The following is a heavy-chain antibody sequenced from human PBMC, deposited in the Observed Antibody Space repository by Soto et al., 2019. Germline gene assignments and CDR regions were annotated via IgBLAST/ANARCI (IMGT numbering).Heavy chain of an antibody. CDR1: GFTFRDYA. CDR3: TREGAYTSPPYYYFYAMDV. J-gene: IGHJ6*01. Sequence: LRLSCKGSGFTFRDYAISWVRQAPGKGLQWVGFMRAKAFGGTTEYATFVKGRFTISRDDSKSVAYLQVNSLETEDTAVYYCTREGAYTSPPYYYFYAMDVWGQGTRVTVSS. V-gene: IGHV3-49*04. CDR2: MRAKAFGGTT. D-gene: IGHD2-2*01.